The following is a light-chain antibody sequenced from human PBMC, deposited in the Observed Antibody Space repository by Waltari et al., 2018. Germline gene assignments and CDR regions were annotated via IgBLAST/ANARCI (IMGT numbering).Light chain of an antibody. CDR2: DVY. CDR1: SSDVGLYNL. V-gene: IGLV2-23*02. CDR3: CSYGGRGTYTWV. Sequence: QSALTQPAPVSGSPGQSITISCSGTSSDVGLYNLVSWYQQHRGNAPNLTIYDVYRRHSRGSIRFSVSKSGNTASLTISGLQAADEADYYCCSYGGRGTYTWVFGGGTKLTVL. J-gene: IGLJ3*02.